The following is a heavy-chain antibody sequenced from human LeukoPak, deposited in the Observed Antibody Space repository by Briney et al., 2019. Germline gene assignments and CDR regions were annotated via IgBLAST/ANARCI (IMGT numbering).Heavy chain of an antibody. CDR3: ARGAKGYRHYYYMDV. J-gene: IGHJ6*03. Sequence: GASVKVSCKASGYTFTGYYMHWVRQATGQGLEWMGWMNPKSGNTGYAQKFQDRIIISKNTSISTAYMELSSLRSEDTAVYYCARGAKGYRHYYYMDVWGKGTTVTVSS. V-gene: IGHV1-8*03. CDR2: MNPKSGNT. D-gene: IGHD3-16*02. CDR1: GYTFTGYY.